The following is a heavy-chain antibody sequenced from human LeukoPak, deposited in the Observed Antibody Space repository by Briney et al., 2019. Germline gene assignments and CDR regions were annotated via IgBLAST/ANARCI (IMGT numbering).Heavy chain of an antibody. CDR1: GFTFSSYG. CDR3: ARGRLDYGDYYGSYETQGAFDI. D-gene: IGHD4-17*01. V-gene: IGHV3-23*01. Sequence: PGGSLRLSCAASGFTFSSYGMSWVRQAPGKGLEWVSAISGSGGSTYYADSVKGRFTISRDNAKNSLYLQMNSLRAEDTAVYYCARGRLDYGDYYGSYETQGAFDIWGQGTMVTVSS. CDR2: ISGSGGST. J-gene: IGHJ3*02.